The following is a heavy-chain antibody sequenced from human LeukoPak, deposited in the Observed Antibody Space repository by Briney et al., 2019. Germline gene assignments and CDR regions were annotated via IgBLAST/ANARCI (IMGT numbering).Heavy chain of an antibody. CDR3: ASDEGNYFDY. CDR1: GFTFSSYI. J-gene: IGHJ4*02. CDR2: ISRNSTYI. Sequence: PGGSLRLSCAASGFTFSSYIMNWVRQAPRKGLEWVASISRNSTYIHYADSVKGRFTISRGNARNSLFLQMNSLRAEDTAIYYCASDEGNYFDYWGQGTLVTVSS. V-gene: IGHV3-21*01.